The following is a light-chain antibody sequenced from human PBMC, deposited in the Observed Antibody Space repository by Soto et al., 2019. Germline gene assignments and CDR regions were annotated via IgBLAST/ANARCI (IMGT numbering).Light chain of an antibody. CDR3: SSYAGSDDLK. V-gene: IGLV2-8*01. CDR2: EVN. Sequence: QSALTQPPSASWSRGQSVAISCTGTSSDVGGYNYVSWYQQHPGKAPKLMIYEVNKRPSGVPDRFAGSKSGNTASLTVSGLQAEDEADYYCSSYAGSDDLKFGGGTKLTVL. CDR1: SSDVGGYNY. J-gene: IGLJ3*02.